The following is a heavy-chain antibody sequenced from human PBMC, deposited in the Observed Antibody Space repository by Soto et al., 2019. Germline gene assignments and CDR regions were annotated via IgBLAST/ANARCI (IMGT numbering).Heavy chain of an antibody. CDR2: ISSGSKTI. CDR1: GFTFKNYA. V-gene: IGHV3-48*02. Sequence: GGSLRLSCAASGFTFKNYAMHWVRQAPGKGLGWISYISSGSKTIYYADSVKGRFTVSRDNAKNSQFLQMNSLRDEDTAVYYCVREDILGVRSFDYWGQGTLVTVSS. D-gene: IGHD3-9*01. J-gene: IGHJ4*02. CDR3: VREDILGVRSFDY.